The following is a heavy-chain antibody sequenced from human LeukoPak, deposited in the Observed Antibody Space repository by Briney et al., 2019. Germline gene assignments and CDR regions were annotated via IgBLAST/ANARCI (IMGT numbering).Heavy chain of an antibody. Sequence: PSDTLSLTCAVYGGSFSGYYWSWIRQPPGKGLEWIGEINHSGSTNYNPSLKSRVTISVDTSKNQFSLKLRSVTAADTAVYYCARGPRITMVRDPFDYWGQGTLVTVSS. V-gene: IGHV4-34*01. CDR3: ARGPRITMVRDPFDY. D-gene: IGHD3-10*01. CDR2: INHSGST. CDR1: GGSFSGYY. J-gene: IGHJ4*02.